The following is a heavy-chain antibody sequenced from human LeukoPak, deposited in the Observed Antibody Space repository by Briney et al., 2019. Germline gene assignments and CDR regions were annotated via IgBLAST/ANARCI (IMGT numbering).Heavy chain of an antibody. CDR2: IYYSGST. CDR1: GGFISGSSYY. V-gene: IGHV4-39*01. D-gene: IGHD6-19*01. J-gene: IGHJ5*02. Sequence: PSETLSLTCTVSGGFISGSSYYWGWIRQPPGKGLEWIGSIYYSGSTYYNPSLKSRVTISVDTSKNQFSLKLSSVTAADTAVYYCARHEIAVAGTNWFDPWGQGTLVTVSS. CDR3: ARHEIAVAGTNWFDP.